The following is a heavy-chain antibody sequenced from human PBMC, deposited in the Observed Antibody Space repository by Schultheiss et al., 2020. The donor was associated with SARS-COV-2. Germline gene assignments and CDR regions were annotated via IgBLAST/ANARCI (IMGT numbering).Heavy chain of an antibody. D-gene: IGHD6-6*01. CDR2: INHSGST. V-gene: IGHV4-34*01. CDR1: GGSISSGYY. Sequence: SETLSLTCAVSGGSISSGYYWGWIRQPPGKGLEWIGEINHSGSTNYNPSLKSRVTISVDTSKNQFSLKLSSVTAADTAVYYCARYSSSSWAVDYWGQGTLVTVSS. J-gene: IGHJ4*02. CDR3: ARYSSSSWAVDY.